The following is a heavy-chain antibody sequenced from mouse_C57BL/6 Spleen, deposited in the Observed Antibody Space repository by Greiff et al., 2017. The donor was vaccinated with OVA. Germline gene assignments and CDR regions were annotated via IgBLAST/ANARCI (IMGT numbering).Heavy chain of an antibody. CDR1: GFPFSDYY. CDR2: INYDGSST. CDR3: AIFLYDYGWYFDV. V-gene: IGHV5-16*01. J-gene: IGHJ1*03. Sequence: EVHLVESEGGLVQPGSSMKLSCTASGFPFSDYYMAWVRQVPEKGLEWVANINYDGSSTSYLDSLKSRFIISRDNAKNILYLQMSSLKSEDTATCYCAIFLYDYGWYFDVWGTGTTVTVSS. D-gene: IGHD2-4*01.